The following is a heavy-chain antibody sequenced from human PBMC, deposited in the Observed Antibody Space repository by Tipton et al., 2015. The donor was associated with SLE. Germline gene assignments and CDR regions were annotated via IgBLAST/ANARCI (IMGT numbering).Heavy chain of an antibody. CDR3: ASGSLYSSGWDFDY. V-gene: IGHV4-59*11. CDR2: IYYSGST. J-gene: IGHJ4*01. Sequence: TLSLTCIVSGGSINNHYWSWIRQPPGKGLEWIGYIYYSGSTNYNPSLKSRVTISVDTSKNQFSLKLSSVTAADTAVYYCASGSLYSSGWDFDYWGHGTLVTVFS. CDR1: GGSINNHY. D-gene: IGHD6-19*01.